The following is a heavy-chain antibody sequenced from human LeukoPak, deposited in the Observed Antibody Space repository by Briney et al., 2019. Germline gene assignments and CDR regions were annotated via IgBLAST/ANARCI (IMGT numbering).Heavy chain of an antibody. V-gene: IGHV1-46*01. J-gene: IGHJ5*02. CDR1: GYIFTGYY. CDR2: INPSDSSA. D-gene: IGHD2-2*02. CDR3: GRAFIVVKAAAINGPINWFDP. Sequence: ASVKVSCKASGYIFTGYYMHWVRQAPGQGLEWMGMINPSDSSATYPQKFQGRVTMTRDTSTSTVYMELSSLRPEDTAVYYCGRAFIVVKAAAINGPINWFDPWGQGTLVTVSS.